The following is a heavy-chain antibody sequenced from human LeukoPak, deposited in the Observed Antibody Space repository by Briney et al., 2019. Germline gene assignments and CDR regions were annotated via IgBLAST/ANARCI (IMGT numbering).Heavy chain of an antibody. J-gene: IGHJ4*02. Sequence: GGSLRLSCAASGFTFSSYAMSWVRQAPGKGLEWVSAISGSGGSTYYADSVKGRFTISRDNSKNTLYLQMNSLRAEDTAVYYCAKDLGDGYNFGYFYYWGQGTLVTVSS. CDR1: GFTFSSYA. CDR2: ISGSGGST. CDR3: AKDLGDGYNFGYFYY. D-gene: IGHD5-24*01. V-gene: IGHV3-23*01.